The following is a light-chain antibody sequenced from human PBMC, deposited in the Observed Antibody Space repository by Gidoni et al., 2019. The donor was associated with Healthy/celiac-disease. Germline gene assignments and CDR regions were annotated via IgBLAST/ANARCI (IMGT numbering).Light chain of an antibody. CDR3: SSYTSSSTLFYV. V-gene: IGLV2-14*01. J-gene: IGLJ1*01. CDR1: SSDVGGYNY. CDR2: EVS. Sequence: QSALTQPASVSGSPGQSITISCTGTSSDVGGYNYVSWYQQHPGKAPKLMIYEVSNRPSGVSNRFSGSKSSNTASLTISGLQAEDEADYYCSSYTSSSTLFYVFGTGTKVTVL.